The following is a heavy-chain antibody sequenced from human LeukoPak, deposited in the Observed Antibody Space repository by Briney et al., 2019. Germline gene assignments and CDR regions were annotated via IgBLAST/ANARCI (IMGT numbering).Heavy chain of an antibody. CDR3: TRDYTVFGVVIHAN. Sequence: GGSLRLSCAASRFTFSTYAMTWVRQAPGKGLEWVSVISGSGTSTYYADSVKGRFTISRDNSKNTLYLQMNTLRAEDTAVYYCTRDYTVFGVVIHANWGQGTLVTVSS. CDR2: ISGSGTST. D-gene: IGHD3-3*01. J-gene: IGHJ4*02. V-gene: IGHV3-23*01. CDR1: RFTFSTYA.